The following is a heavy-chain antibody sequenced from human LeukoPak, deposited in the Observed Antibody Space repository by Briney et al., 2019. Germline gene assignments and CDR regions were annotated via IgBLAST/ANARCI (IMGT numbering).Heavy chain of an antibody. CDR3: ARLQAASGYWYYFDY. J-gene: IGHJ4*02. CDR1: GYSFTSYW. Sequence: GESLKISCKGSGYSFTSYWIGWVRQMPGKGLEWMGIIYPGDSDTRYSSSFQGQVTISADKSISTAYLQWSSLKASDTAMYYCARLQAASGYWYYFDYWGQGTLVTVSS. CDR2: IYPGDSDT. D-gene: IGHD3-3*01. V-gene: IGHV5-51*01.